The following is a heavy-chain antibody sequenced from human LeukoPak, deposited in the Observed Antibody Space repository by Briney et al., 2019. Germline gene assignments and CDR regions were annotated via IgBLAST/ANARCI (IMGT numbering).Heavy chain of an antibody. V-gene: IGHV4-39*01. CDR3: ATNITIFGVLSDY. CDR1: GGSISSSSYY. Sequence: SETLSLTCTVSGGSISSSSYYWDWIRQPPGKGLEWIGSIYYSGSTYYNPSLRSRVTMSVETSTNQFSLKLSSVTAADTAVYYCATNITIFGVLSDYWGQGTLVTVSS. CDR2: IYYSGST. J-gene: IGHJ4*02. D-gene: IGHD3-3*01.